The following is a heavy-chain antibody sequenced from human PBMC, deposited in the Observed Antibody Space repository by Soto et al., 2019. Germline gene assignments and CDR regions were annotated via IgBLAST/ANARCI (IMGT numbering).Heavy chain of an antibody. D-gene: IGHD3-9*01. Sequence: ASVKVSCKASGYTFTSYGISWVRQAPGQGLEWMGWISAYNGNTNYAQKLQGRVTMTTDTSTSTAYMELGSLRSDDTAVYYCARDLRGWNFDWLAHDAFDIWGQGTMVTVSS. CDR3: ARDLRGWNFDWLAHDAFDI. J-gene: IGHJ3*02. CDR1: GYTFTSYG. CDR2: ISAYNGNT. V-gene: IGHV1-18*04.